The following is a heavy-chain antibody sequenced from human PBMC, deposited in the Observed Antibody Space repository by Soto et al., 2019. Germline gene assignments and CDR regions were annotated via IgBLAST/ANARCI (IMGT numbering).Heavy chain of an antibody. CDR2: IYHTGSI. CDR1: GVSMSGHF. V-gene: IGHV4-59*11. J-gene: IGHJ4*02. Sequence: SETLSLTCTVSGVSMSGHFWNWIRQTPGRGLEWIGYIYHTGSIQYNPSLKSRVTMSIDTSKSQFSLKLKSVTAADTATYYCAKLSAAETDSPFIIVFDSSGQGAMVTVSS. D-gene: IGHD2-15*01. CDR3: AKLSAAETDSPFIIVFDS.